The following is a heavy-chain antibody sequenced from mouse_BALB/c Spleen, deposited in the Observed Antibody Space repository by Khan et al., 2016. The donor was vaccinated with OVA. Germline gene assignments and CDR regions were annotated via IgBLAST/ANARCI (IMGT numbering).Heavy chain of an antibody. Sequence: VQLQQSGTVLARPGASVKMSCKASGYTFTSYWMHWVKQRPGQGLEWIGDIYPGNTDTNYNQKFKGKAKLTAVTSTSTVYMELSSLTNEDSAVYYCTRRNGDVAWFAYWGQGTLVTVSA. CDR3: TRRNGDVAWFAY. J-gene: IGHJ3*01. CDR2: IYPGNTDT. CDR1: GYTFTSYW. V-gene: IGHV1-5*01. D-gene: IGHD4-1*01.